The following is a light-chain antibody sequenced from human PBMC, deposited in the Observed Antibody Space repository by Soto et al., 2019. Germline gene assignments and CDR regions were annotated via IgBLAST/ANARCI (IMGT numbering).Light chain of an antibody. Sequence: EIVLTQSPGTLSLSPGERATLSCRASQSVSSSYLAWYQQKPGQAPRLLIYGASSRATGVPDRFSGSGSGTDFTVTISRLEPQDCAGYYCPQYGSSRWTFGQGTKVEIK. CDR3: PQYGSSRWT. CDR2: GAS. J-gene: IGKJ1*01. CDR1: QSVSSSY. V-gene: IGKV3-20*01.